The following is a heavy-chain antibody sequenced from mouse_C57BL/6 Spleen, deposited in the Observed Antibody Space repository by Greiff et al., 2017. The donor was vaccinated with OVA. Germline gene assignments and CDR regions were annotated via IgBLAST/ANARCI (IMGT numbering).Heavy chain of an antibody. CDR3: ARALYYYGSSYYFDY. Sequence: VQLQQPGAELVMPGASVKLSCKASGYTFTSYWMHWVKQRPGHGLEWIGEIDPSDSYTNYNQKFKGKSTLTVDKSSSTAYMQLSSLTSEDSAVYYCARALYYYGSSYYFDYWGQGTTLTVSS. J-gene: IGHJ2*01. CDR2: IDPSDSYT. D-gene: IGHD1-1*01. V-gene: IGHV1-69*01. CDR1: GYTFTSYW.